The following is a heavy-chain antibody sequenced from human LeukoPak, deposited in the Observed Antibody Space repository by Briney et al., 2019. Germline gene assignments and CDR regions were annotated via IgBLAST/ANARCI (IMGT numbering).Heavy chain of an antibody. CDR3: ARSVYYDFWSGSYYYYMDV. V-gene: IGHV4-59*01. J-gene: IGHJ6*03. CDR2: IYYSGST. Sequence: SETLSLTCTVSGGSISSYYWSWIRQPLGKGLEWIGYIYYSGSTNYNPSLKSRVTISVDTSKNQFSLKLSSVTAADTAVYYCARSVYYDFWSGSYYYYMDVWGKGTTVTVSS. D-gene: IGHD3-3*01. CDR1: GGSISSYY.